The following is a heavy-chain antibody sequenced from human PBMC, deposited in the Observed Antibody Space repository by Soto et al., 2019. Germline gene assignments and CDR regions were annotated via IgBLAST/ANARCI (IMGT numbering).Heavy chain of an antibody. CDR2: FDPEDGET. CDR3: ARESGGATATLDYYYFYMDV. Sequence: ASVKVSCKVSGYTLTELSMHWVRQAPGKGLEWMGGFDPEDGETIYAQKFQGRVTMTEDTSTDTAYMELSNLRSEDTAVYYCARESGGATATLDYYYFYMDVWGKGPTVTVSS. J-gene: IGHJ6*03. V-gene: IGHV1-24*01. D-gene: IGHD5-12*01. CDR1: GYTLTELS.